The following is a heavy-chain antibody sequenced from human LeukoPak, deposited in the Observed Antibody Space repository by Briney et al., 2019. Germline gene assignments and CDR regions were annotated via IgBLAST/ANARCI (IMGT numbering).Heavy chain of an antibody. CDR1: SGSISSSNY. CDR2: VYHSGST. J-gene: IGHJ4*02. V-gene: IGHV4-38-2*01. CDR3: ASIDTGIAAAGKGY. D-gene: IGHD6-13*01. Sequence: SGTLSLTCAVSSGSISSSNYWSWVRQPPGKGLEWIGSVYHSGSTYYNPSLKSRVTISVDTSKNQFSLKLSSVTAADTAVYYCASIDTGIAAAGKGYWGQGTLVTVSS.